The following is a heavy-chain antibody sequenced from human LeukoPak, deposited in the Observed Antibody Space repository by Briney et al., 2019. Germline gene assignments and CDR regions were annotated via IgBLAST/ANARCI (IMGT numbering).Heavy chain of an antibody. J-gene: IGHJ4*02. CDR3: ARIDGGHHLSPFDY. D-gene: IGHD4-23*01. V-gene: IGHV4-39*01. Sequence: SETLSLTGTFSGGSFSSSSYYWGWIRQPPGKGLEWIGSFYYSGSTYYNPSLKSRVTISVDASKNQFSLKLSSVTAADTAIYYCARIDGGHHLSPFDYWGQGTLVTVSS. CDR1: GGSFSSSSYY. CDR2: FYYSGST.